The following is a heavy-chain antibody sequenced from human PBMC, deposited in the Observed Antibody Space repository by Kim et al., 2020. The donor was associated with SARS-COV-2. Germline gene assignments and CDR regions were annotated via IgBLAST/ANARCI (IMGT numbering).Heavy chain of an antibody. CDR3: ASALGH. V-gene: IGHV4-4*07. Sequence: TGGRANYHPSLRSGVTMSVDISKDQFSLKLSSVTAADTAVYYCASALGHWGQGALVTVSS. J-gene: IGHJ4*02. D-gene: IGHD3-16*02. CDR2: TGGRA.